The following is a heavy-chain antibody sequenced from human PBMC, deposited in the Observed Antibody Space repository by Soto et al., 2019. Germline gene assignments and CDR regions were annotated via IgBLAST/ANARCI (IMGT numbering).Heavy chain of an antibody. CDR2: IGTNGSYT. Sequence: GVSLILSCAASGFTFSSYWMHWVRQSPGKGLEWVSHIGTNGSYTYYTDSVKGRFTISRDNTKDSLYLQMNSLRVEDTAVYYCAKGPVGIPPPYWFDPWGQGTLVTVSS. CDR1: GFTFSSYW. D-gene: IGHD6-13*01. V-gene: IGHV3-21*04. J-gene: IGHJ5*02. CDR3: AKGPVGIPPPYWFDP.